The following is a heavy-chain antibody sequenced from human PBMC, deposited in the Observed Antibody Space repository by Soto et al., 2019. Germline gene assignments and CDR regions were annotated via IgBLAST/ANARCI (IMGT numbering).Heavy chain of an antibody. CDR2: ISHDGSNK. CDR1: GFTFSSYG. Sequence: QVQLVESGGGVVQPGRSLRLSCAASGFTFSSYGMHWVRQAPGKGLEWVAVISHDGSNKYYADSVKGRFTISRDNSKNTLYLQMNSLRAEDTAVYYCRFGDRPHFDYWGQGTLVTVSS. V-gene: IGHV3-30*03. D-gene: IGHD3-10*01. J-gene: IGHJ4*02. CDR3: RFGDRPHFDY.